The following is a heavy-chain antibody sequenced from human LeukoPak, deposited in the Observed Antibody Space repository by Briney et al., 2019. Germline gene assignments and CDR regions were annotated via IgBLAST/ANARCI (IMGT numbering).Heavy chain of an antibody. CDR1: GGSISSGSYY. CDR2: IYTSGST. V-gene: IGHV4-61*02. Sequence: SETLSLTCTVSGGSISSGSYYWSWIRQPAGKGLEWIGRIYTSGSTNYNPSLKSRVTMSVDTSKNQFSLKLSSVTAADTAVYYCAREPTYYYYYMDVWGKGTTVTISS. CDR3: AREPTYYYYYMDV. J-gene: IGHJ6*03.